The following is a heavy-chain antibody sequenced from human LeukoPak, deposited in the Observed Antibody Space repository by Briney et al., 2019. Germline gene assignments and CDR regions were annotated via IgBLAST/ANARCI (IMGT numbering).Heavy chain of an antibody. J-gene: IGHJ4*02. CDR3: VTAGYCTSDSCYVH. Sequence: GATVKVSCKASGYIFTDYYMHWVQQAPGKGLEWMGRVDPADGEAAYAEKFQGRVTITADPSRATAYMELASLRSEDTAMYYCVTAGYCTSDSCYVHWGQGTLVTVSS. CDR1: GYIFTDYY. CDR2: VDPADGEA. D-gene: IGHD2-2*01. V-gene: IGHV1-69-2*01.